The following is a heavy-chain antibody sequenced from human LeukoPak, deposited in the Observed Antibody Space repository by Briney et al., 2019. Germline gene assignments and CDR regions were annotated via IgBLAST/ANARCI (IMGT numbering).Heavy chain of an antibody. CDR2: IYYSGST. Sequence: RPSETLSLTCTVSGGSISSYYWSWIRQPPGKGLEWIGYIYYSGSTNYNPSLKSRVTMSVDTSKNQFSLKLSSVTAADTAVYYCARDDGNYDSSGYYSSMFYYWGQGTLVTVSS. J-gene: IGHJ4*02. CDR1: GGSISSYY. D-gene: IGHD3-22*01. V-gene: IGHV4-59*12. CDR3: ARDDGNYDSSGYYSSMFYY.